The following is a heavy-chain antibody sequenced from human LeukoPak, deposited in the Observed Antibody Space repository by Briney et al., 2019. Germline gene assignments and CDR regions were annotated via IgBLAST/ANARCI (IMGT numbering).Heavy chain of an antibody. CDR3: ARDLGKFNYFDY. CDR2: IYSGGST. V-gene: IGHV3-66*01. J-gene: IGHJ4*02. CDR1: GFTVSSNY. D-gene: IGHD3-16*01. Sequence: GGSLRLSCAASGFTVSSNYMSWVRQAPGNGLEWVSVIYSGGSTYYADSVKGRFTISRDNSKNTLYLQMNSLRAEDTAVYYCARDLGKFNYFDYWGQGTLVTVSS.